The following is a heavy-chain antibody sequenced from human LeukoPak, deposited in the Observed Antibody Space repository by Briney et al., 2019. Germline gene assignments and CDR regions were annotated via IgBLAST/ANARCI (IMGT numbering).Heavy chain of an antibody. CDR3: AKNAGYSYGLYYFDY. Sequence: GGSLRLSCAASGFTVSSNYMSWVRQAPGKGLEWVSSLISSGDTTYYADSVKGRFTISRDNSKNTVHLQMDSLRAEDSAVYYCAKNAGYSYGLYYFDYWGQGTLVTVSS. J-gene: IGHJ4*02. V-gene: IGHV3-23*01. D-gene: IGHD5-18*01. CDR2: LISSGDTT. CDR1: GFTVSSNY.